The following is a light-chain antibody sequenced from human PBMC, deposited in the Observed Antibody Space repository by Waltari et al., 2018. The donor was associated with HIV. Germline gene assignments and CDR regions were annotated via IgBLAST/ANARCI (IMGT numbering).Light chain of an antibody. J-gene: IGLJ2*01. CDR1: ALPKQY. CDR3: QSPDSGTYVV. CDR2: KDR. Sequence: SYELTQPPSVSVSPGQTARTPCPGDALPKQYAFWYQQKPGQAPVLVIYKDRERPSGIPERFSGSSSGTTVTLTISGVQAEDEADYYCQSPDSGTYVVFGGGTKLTVL. V-gene: IGLV3-25*03.